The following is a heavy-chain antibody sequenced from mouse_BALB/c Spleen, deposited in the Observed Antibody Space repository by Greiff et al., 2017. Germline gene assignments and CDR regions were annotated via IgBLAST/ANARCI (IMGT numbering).Heavy chain of an antibody. D-gene: IGHD1-1*01. J-gene: IGHJ4*01. CDR2: ILPGSGST. Sequence: QVQLQQSGAELMKPGASVKISCKATGYTFSSYWIEWVKQRPGHGLEWIGEILPGSGSTNYNEKFKGKATFTADTSSNTAYMQLSSLTSEDSAVYYGARGHYYGSSYSYYAMDYWGQGTSVTVSS. CDR3: ARGHYYGSSYSYYAMDY. CDR1: GYTFSSYW. V-gene: IGHV1-9*01.